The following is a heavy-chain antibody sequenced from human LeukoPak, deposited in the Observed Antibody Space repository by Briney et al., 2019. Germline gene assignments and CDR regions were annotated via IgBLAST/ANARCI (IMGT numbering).Heavy chain of an antibody. D-gene: IGHD3-10*01. CDR3: AKTNMVRGVTGYYFDY. Sequence: GGSLRLSCAASGFTFSSYGMHWVRQAPGKGLEWVAVISYDGSNKYYADSVKGRFTISRDNSKNTLYLQMNSLRAEDTAVYYCAKTNMVRGVTGYYFDYWGQGTLVTVSS. V-gene: IGHV3-30*18. CDR1: GFTFSSYG. J-gene: IGHJ4*02. CDR2: ISYDGSNK.